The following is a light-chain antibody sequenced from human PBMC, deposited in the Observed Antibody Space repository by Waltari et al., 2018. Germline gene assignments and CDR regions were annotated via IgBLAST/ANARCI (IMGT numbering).Light chain of an antibody. V-gene: IGLV2-14*03. CDR2: DVS. J-gene: IGLJ3*02. CDR1: SSDVGGYNY. Sequence: QSALTQPASVSGSPGQSITISCTGTSSDVGGYNYFSWYQQHPGKAPKLMIFDVSNRPSGVSTRFSGSTSVNTASLTISGLQAEDEADYYCSSYISSSTLEVFGGGTRLTVL. CDR3: SSYISSSTLEV.